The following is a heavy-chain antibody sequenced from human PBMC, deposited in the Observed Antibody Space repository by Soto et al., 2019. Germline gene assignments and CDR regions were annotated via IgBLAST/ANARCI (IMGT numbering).Heavy chain of an antibody. V-gene: IGHV4-34*01. CDR3: ARDGYCSSSSCYASYGMDV. J-gene: IGHJ6*02. Sequence: SETLSLTCAVYGGSFSGYYWNWIRQPPGKGLEWIGEINHSGNTNYNPSLKSRVSISVDTSKNQFSLKLSSVTAADTAVYYCARDGYCSSSSCYASYGMDVWGQGTTVTGS. CDR1: GGSFSGYY. CDR2: INHSGNT. D-gene: IGHD2-2*01.